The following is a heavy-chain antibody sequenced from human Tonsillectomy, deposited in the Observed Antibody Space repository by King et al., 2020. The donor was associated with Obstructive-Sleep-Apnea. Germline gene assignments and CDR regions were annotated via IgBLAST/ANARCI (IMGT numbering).Heavy chain of an antibody. CDR2: IYSSGTT. CDR1: GGSISSGDYY. D-gene: IGHD3-22*01. J-gene: IGHJ1*01. V-gene: IGHV4-30-4*01. CDR3: ARESAIVGNSRFHH. Sequence: QLQESGPGLVKPSQTLSLTCTVSGGSISSGDYYWTWIRQPPGKGLEWIGIIYSSGTTYYNPSLKSRVSISLDTSKNRFSLNVTSVTAADTAVSFCARESAIVGNSRFHHWGQGTLVTVSS.